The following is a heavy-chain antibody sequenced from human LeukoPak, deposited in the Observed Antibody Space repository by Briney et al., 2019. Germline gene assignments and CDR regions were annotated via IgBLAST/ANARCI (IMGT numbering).Heavy chain of an antibody. CDR1: GYSFTSYW. CDR2: IYPGDSDT. CDR3: ARQWSYYDSSGYSQLDY. V-gene: IGHV5-51*01. J-gene: IGHJ4*02. Sequence: LGESLKISCKGSGYSFTSYWIGWVRQMPGKGLEWMGIIYPGDSDTRYSPSFQGQVTISADKSISTAYLQWSSLKASDTAMYYCARQWSYYDSSGYSQLDYWGQGTLVTVSS. D-gene: IGHD3-22*01.